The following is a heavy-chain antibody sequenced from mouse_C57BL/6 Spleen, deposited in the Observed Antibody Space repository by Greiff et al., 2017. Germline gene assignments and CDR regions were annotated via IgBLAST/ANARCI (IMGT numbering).Heavy chain of an antibody. CDR2: IDPSDSYT. CDR1: GYTFTSYW. CDR3: ARTPEYHAMDY. Sequence: QVQLQQSGAELVMPGASVKLSCTASGYTFTSYWMPWVQQRPGQGLEWIGEIDPSDSYTNYNQKFKGKSTLTVDKSSSTAYMQLSSLTSEDSAVYYCARTPEYHAMDYWGQGTSVTVSS. J-gene: IGHJ4*01. V-gene: IGHV1-69*01. D-gene: IGHD5-2*01.